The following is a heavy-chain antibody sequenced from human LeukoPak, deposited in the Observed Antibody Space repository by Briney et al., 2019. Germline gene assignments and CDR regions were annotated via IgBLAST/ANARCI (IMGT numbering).Heavy chain of an antibody. Sequence: ASVKVSCKASGYTFTSYDINWVRQATGQGLEWMGWMNPNSGNTGYAQKFQGRVTMTRNTSISTAYMELRSLSSDATAVYYCARERPDYSNYDAWWAYWGQGTLVTVSS. CDR2: MNPNSGNT. D-gene: IGHD4-11*01. CDR1: GYTFTSYD. V-gene: IGHV1-8*01. J-gene: IGHJ4*02. CDR3: ARERPDYSNYDAWWAY.